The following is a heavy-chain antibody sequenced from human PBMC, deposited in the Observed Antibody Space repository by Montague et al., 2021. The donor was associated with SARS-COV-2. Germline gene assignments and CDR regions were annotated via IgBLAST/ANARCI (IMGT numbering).Heavy chain of an antibody. V-gene: IGHV3-21*01. CDR3: ARPSLRWELPDAFDI. D-gene: IGHD1-26*01. J-gene: IGHJ3*02. CDR2: ISSSSSYI. CDR1: GFSFSSYS. Sequence: SRRFSCAASGFSFSSYSMNWVRQAPGKGLEWVSSISSSSSYIYYADSVKGRFTISRDNAKNSLYLQMNSLRAEDTAVYYCARPSLRWELPDAFDIWGQGTMVTVSS.